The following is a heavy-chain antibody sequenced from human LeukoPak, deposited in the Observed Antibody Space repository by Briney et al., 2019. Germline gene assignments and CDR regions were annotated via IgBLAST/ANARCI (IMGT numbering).Heavy chain of an antibody. J-gene: IGHJ1*01. V-gene: IGHV4-4*07. CDR1: GGAMRDYY. CDR3: ARTLWIGEGFQD. D-gene: IGHD3-10*01. CDR2: IYATTGST. Sequence: SETLSLTCTVSGGAMRDYYWTWIRQPVGKGLEWIGQIYATTGSTNYNPSLFSRISMSIDSSKNQIPLKVRSVTAADTAVYYCARTLWIGEGFQDWGQGTLLIVSS.